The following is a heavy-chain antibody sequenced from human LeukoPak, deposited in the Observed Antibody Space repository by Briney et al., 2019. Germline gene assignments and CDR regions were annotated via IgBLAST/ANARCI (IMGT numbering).Heavy chain of an antibody. J-gene: IGHJ4*02. Sequence: GRSLRLSCAASGFTFTSYAMHWVRQAPGKGLEWVAVVSYDGTNKYYPDSVRGRFTISRDNSKNTLHLQMNRLRSEDTAVYYCASGSYYTLSERFDYWGQGTLVTVSS. CDR1: GFTFTSYA. CDR2: VSYDGTNK. CDR3: ASGSYYTLSERFDY. D-gene: IGHD3-10*01. V-gene: IGHV3-30-3*01.